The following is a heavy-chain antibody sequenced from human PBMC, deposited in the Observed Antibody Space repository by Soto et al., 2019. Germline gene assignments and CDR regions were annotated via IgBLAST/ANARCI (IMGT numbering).Heavy chain of an antibody. Sequence: GGSLRLSCAASGFTFSSDSMNWVRQAPGKGLEWVSSISSSSSYIYYADSVKGRFTISRDNAKNTLYLQMNSLRAEDTAVYYCARVRCSSTSCPHYYYYGMDVWGQGTTVTVSS. D-gene: IGHD2-2*01. CDR3: ARVRCSSTSCPHYYYYGMDV. CDR1: GFTFSSDS. J-gene: IGHJ6*02. CDR2: ISSSSSYI. V-gene: IGHV3-21*01.